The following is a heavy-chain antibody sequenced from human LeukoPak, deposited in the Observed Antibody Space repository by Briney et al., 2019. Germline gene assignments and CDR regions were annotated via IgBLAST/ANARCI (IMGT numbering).Heavy chain of an antibody. D-gene: IGHD3-22*01. Sequence: AASVKVSCKASGHTFTSYGISWVRQAPGQGLEWMGWISAYNGNTNYAQKLQGRVTMTTDTSTSTAYMELRSLRSDDTAVYYCARVMETYYYDSSGLGGDYWGQGTLVTVSS. V-gene: IGHV1-18*01. CDR1: GHTFTSYG. CDR2: ISAYNGNT. J-gene: IGHJ4*02. CDR3: ARVMETYYYDSSGLGGDY.